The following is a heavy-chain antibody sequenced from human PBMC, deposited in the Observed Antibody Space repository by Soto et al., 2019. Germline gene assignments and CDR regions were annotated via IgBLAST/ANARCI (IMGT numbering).Heavy chain of an antibody. D-gene: IGHD2-8*02. CDR3: ARNKITGLFDY. CDR1: GGSFSGYY. V-gene: IGHV4-34*01. J-gene: IGHJ4*02. Sequence: SETLSLTCAVYGGSFSGYYWTWIRQPPGTGLEWIGEINHSGSTNYNPSLKSRVTISVDTSKNQFSLKLTSVTAADTAVYYCARNKITGLFDYWGQGTLVTVS. CDR2: INHSGST.